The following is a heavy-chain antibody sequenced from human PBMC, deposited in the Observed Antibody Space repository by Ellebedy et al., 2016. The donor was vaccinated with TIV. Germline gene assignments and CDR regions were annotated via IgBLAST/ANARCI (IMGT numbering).Heavy chain of an antibody. CDR2: IKQDGSEK. CDR1: GFTFSNYW. V-gene: IGHV3-7*03. J-gene: IGHJ4*02. Sequence: PGGSLRLSCAASGFTFSNYWMTWVRQAPGKGRECLANIKQDGSEKYYLDSVKGRFTISRDNAKTSLDLQMNSLRAEDTAVYCCARSRGVSYWGQGTLVTVSS. D-gene: IGHD2-8*01. CDR3: ARSRGVSY.